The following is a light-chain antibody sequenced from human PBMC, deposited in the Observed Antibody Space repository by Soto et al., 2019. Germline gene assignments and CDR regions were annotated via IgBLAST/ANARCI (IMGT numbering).Light chain of an antibody. CDR3: SSYASTHSYV. V-gene: IGLV2-14*01. Sequence: QSALTQPASESGSPGQSIAISCTGTSSDVGGYTYVSWYQQHPGKAPKLMLYDVSSRPSGVSDRFSGSKSGNTASLTISGLQSEDEADYYCSSYASTHSYVFGTWTKVTVL. CDR2: DVS. J-gene: IGLJ1*01. CDR1: SSDVGGYTY.